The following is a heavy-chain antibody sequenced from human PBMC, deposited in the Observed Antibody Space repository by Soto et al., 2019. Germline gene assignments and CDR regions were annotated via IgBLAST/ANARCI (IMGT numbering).Heavy chain of an antibody. CDR3: ARDKITGHVDY. J-gene: IGHJ4*02. CDR2: INHSGST. D-gene: IGHD2-8*02. CDR1: GGSFSGYD. Sequence: QVQLQQWGAGLLKPSETLSLTCAVYGGSFSGYDWTWIRQPPGTGLEWMGEINHSGSTNYNPSLKSRVTISVDTSNNQFSLKLTSVTAAVTAVYYCARDKITGHVDYWGQGTLVTVSS. V-gene: IGHV4-34*01.